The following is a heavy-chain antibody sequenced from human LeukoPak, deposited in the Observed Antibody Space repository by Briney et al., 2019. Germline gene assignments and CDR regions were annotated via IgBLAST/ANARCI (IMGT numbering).Heavy chain of an antibody. V-gene: IGHV3-21*01. CDR1: GFTFDDYG. CDR2: ISSSSSYI. J-gene: IGHJ4*02. Sequence: GSLRLSCAASGFTFDDYGMSWVRQAPGKGLEWVSSISSSSSYIYYADSVKGRFTISRDNAKNSLYLQMNSLRAEDTAVYYCARGHQHYGSGSYSHLFDYWGQGTLVTVSS. D-gene: IGHD3-10*01. CDR3: ARGHQHYGSGSYSHLFDY.